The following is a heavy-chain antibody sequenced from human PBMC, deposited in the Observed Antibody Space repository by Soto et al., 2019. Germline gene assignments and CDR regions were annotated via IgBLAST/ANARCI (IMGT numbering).Heavy chain of an antibody. Sequence: GGSLRLSCAASGFTFSSYGMHWVRQAPGKGLEWVAVISYDGSNKYYADSVKGRFTISRDNSKNTLYLQMNSLRAEDTAVYYCAKDNHLRFLEWLLLLDYWGQGTLVTVSS. J-gene: IGHJ4*02. CDR2: ISYDGSNK. D-gene: IGHD3-3*01. V-gene: IGHV3-30*18. CDR1: GFTFSSYG. CDR3: AKDNHLRFLEWLLLLDY.